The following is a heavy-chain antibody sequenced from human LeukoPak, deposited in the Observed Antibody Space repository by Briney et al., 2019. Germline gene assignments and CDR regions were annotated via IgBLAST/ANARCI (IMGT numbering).Heavy chain of an antibody. CDR1: GFTFSDYH. CDR3: ARALGSYRTAFDY. J-gene: IGHJ4*02. D-gene: IGHD3-10*01. Sequence: GGSLRLSCAASGFTFSDYHMSWIRQPPGKGLKWVSYISRSTIYYADSVQGRFTTSRDNAKHSLYLQMESLRAEDTAVYYCARALGSYRTAFDYWGQGTLVTVSS. V-gene: IGHV3-11*01. CDR2: ISRSTI.